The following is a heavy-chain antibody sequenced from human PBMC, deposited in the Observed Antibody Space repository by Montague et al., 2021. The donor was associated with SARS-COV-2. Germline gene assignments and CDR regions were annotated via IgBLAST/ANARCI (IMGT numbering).Heavy chain of an antibody. CDR3: AHLIRYYDIFTGIPFDY. D-gene: IGHD3-9*01. CDR1: GFSLSTPNVG. Sequence: PALVKPTQTLTLTCTFSGFSLSTPNVGVGWIRQPPGKALEWVAVIYSNDEKRYSPSLRNRLTITKDTAKNQVVLSLTYVDPVDTATHYSAHLIRYYDIFTGIPFDYWGQGSQVTVSS. CDR2: IYSNDEK. V-gene: IGHV2-5*01. J-gene: IGHJ4*02.